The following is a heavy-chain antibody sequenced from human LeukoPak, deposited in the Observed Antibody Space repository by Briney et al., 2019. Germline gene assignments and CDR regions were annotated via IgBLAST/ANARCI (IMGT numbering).Heavy chain of an antibody. V-gene: IGHV4-59*01. CDR1: GGSISSYY. Sequence: SETLSLTCTVSGGSISSYYWSWIRQPPGKGLEWIGYIYYSGSTNYNPSLKSRVTISLDTSKNQFSLKLSSVTAADTAVYHCXXXXXXXXXXTSCXLNGYNWFDPWXQGTLVTVSS. J-gene: IGHJ5*02. CDR3: XXXXXXXXXXTSCXLNGYNWFDP. CDR2: IYYSGST. D-gene: IGHD2-2*01.